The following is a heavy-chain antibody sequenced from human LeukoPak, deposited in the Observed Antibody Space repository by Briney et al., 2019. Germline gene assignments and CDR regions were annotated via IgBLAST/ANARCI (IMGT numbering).Heavy chain of an antibody. CDR3: ARFSWGCSTASCYLTN. J-gene: IGHJ4*02. D-gene: IGHD2-2*01. V-gene: IGHV4-59*11. CDR2: IYYTGTT. CDR1: GGSLNGHY. Sequence: SETLSLTCTVGGGSLNGHYWGWIRQPPGKGLELVGHIYYTGTTFYNPSLNSRVTITLDTSRNQFSLRLTSVTAADTAVYYCARFSWGCSTASCYLTNWGQGALVTVSS.